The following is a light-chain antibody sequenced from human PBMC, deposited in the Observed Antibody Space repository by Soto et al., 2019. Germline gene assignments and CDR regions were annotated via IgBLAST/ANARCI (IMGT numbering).Light chain of an antibody. V-gene: IGLV1-44*01. CDR1: SSDIGSNT. Sequence: QSVLTQSPSTSGTPGQRVIISCSGSSSDIGSNTVSWYQQLPGTAPKLLIYSNNQRPSGVPDRFSGSKSGASASLAISGLQSEDEAAYYCATWDDILNGVIFGGGTKLTVL. CDR2: SNN. CDR3: ATWDDILNGVI. J-gene: IGLJ2*01.